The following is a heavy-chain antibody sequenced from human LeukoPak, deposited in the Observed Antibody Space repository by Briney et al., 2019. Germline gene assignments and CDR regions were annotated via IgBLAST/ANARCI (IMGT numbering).Heavy chain of an antibody. CDR1: GGSISSYY. CDR3: ARCVPYSSSSSRGAFDI. D-gene: IGHD6-6*01. V-gene: IGHV4-59*01. Sequence: SETLSLTCTVSGGSISSYYWSWLRQPPGKGLEWFGYIYYSGSTNYNPSLKSRVPISVDTSKNQFSLKLSSVTAADMAVYYCARCVPYSSSSSRGAFDIWGQGTMVTVSS. CDR2: IYYSGST. J-gene: IGHJ3*02.